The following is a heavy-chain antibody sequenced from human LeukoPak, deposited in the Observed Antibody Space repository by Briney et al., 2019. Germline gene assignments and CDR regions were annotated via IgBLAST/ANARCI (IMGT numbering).Heavy chain of an antibody. D-gene: IGHD6-13*01. CDR3: ARAPRTAANFDY. Sequence: GGSLRLSCAASGFTFSSYAMHWVRQAPGKGLEWVAVISYDGSNKYYADSVKGRFTISRDNSKNTLYLQMNSLRVEDTAVYYCARAPRTAANFDYWGQGTLVTVSS. CDR1: GFTFSSYA. J-gene: IGHJ4*02. V-gene: IGHV3-30-3*01. CDR2: ISYDGSNK.